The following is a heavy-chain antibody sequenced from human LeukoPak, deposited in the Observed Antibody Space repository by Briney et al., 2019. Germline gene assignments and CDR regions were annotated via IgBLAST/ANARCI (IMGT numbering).Heavy chain of an antibody. CDR2: MKSKPDGETT. CDR1: GINFSKAW. V-gene: IGHV3-15*01. D-gene: IGHD3-9*01. CDR3: VADLTTY. Sequence: PGGSLRLSCAASGINFSKAWMTWVRQTPGKGLDLLGLMKSKPDGETTIYAAPVKDRFTISRDDSTSTLYLQMNSLKTEDTGVYYCVADLTTYWGQGTLVTVSS. J-gene: IGHJ4*02.